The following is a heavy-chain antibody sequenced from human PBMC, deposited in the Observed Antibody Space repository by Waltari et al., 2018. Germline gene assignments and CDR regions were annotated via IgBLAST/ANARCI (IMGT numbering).Heavy chain of an antibody. Sequence: QVQLVESGGGVVQPGMSLRLSCSASGFTFSSYAMHWVRHAQGKGLEWVAVISYDGSNKYYADSVKGRFTISRDNSKNTLYLQMNSLRAEDTAVYDCAREAAAGTLYGMDVWGQGTTVTVSS. CDR3: AREAAAGTLYGMDV. D-gene: IGHD6-13*01. J-gene: IGHJ6*02. V-gene: IGHV3-30-3*01. CDR1: GFTFSSYA. CDR2: ISYDGSNK.